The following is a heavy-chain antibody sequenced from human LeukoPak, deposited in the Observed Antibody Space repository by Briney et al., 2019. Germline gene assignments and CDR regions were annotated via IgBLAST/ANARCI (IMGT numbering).Heavy chain of an antibody. D-gene: IGHD6-13*01. V-gene: IGHV3-53*01. J-gene: IGHJ4*02. CDR2: IYSGGST. CDR1: GFTVSSNY. Sequence: GGSLRLSCAASGFTVSSNYMSWVRQAPGKGLEWVSVIYSGGSTYYADSVKGRFTISRDNSKNTLYLQMNSLRAEDTAVYYCTTSNSYSRSWYYFDYWGQGTLVTVSS. CDR3: TTSNSYSRSWYYFDY.